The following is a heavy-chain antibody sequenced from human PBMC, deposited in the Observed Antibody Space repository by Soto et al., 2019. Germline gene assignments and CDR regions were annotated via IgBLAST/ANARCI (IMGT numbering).Heavy chain of an antibody. CDR1: GASMRTGGYY. J-gene: IGHJ4*02. Sequence: SETLSLTCTVSGASMRTGGYYWSWIRQHPGKGLEWIGYTLYSGRTHYNPSLQSRVTMSVDTSKSQFSLNLTSVTAADTAGYLCARDAPPFDYWGQGILVTVSS. CDR2: TLYSGRT. CDR3: ARDAPPFDY. V-gene: IGHV4-31*03.